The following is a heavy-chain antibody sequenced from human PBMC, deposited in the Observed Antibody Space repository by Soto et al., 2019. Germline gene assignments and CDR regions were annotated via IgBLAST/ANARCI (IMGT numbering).Heavy chain of an antibody. J-gene: IGHJ5*02. CDR3: ARDRDDIVVVPAAPPIGFDP. V-gene: IGHV3-21*01. D-gene: IGHD2-2*01. CDR1: GFTFSSYA. CDR2: ISGSSSYI. Sequence: PGGSLRLSCAASGFTFSSYAMSWVRQAPGKGLEWVSAISGSSSYIYYADSVKGRFTISRDNAKNSLYLQMNSLRAEDTAVYYCARDRDDIVVVPAAPPIGFDPWGQGTLVTVSS.